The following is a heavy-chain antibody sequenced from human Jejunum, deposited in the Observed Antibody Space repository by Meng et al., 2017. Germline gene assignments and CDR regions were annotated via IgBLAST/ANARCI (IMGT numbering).Heavy chain of an antibody. V-gene: IGHV5-51*01. D-gene: IGHD3-9*01. CDR1: GYTFSSYW. Sequence: GESLKISCKSSGYTFSSYWIGWVRQMPGQGLEWMGIIFPGDSDTKYSPSFQGQVTISVDWSISTVYLQWSSLKASDTAMYYCARRNYDILTGYYGRGYFDHWGLGTLVTVSS. CDR2: IFPGDSDT. J-gene: IGHJ4*02. CDR3: ARRNYDILTGYYGRGYFDH.